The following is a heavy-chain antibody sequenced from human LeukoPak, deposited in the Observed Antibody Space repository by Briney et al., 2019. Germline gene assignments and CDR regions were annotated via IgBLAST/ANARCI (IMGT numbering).Heavy chain of an antibody. CDR2: ISSSGSTI. CDR3: ARNYVWGSYRAYYFDY. D-gene: IGHD3-16*02. V-gene: IGHV3-11*01. CDR1: GFTFSDYY. J-gene: IGHJ4*02. Sequence: SGGSLRLSCAASGFTFSDYYMSWIRQAPGKGLEWVSYISSSGSTIYYADSVKGRFTISRDNAKNSLYLQVNSLRAEDTAVYYCARNYVWGSYRAYYFDYWGQGTLVTVSS.